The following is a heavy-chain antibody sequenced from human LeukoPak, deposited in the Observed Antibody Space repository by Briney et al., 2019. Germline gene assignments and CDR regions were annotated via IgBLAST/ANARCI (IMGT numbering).Heavy chain of an antibody. CDR2: MNPNSGNT. CDR1: GYTFTSYY. D-gene: IGHD6-13*01. V-gene: IGHV1-8*03. J-gene: IGHJ4*02. Sequence: ASVKVSCKASGYTFTSYYMHWVRQAPGQGLEWMGWMNPNSGNTGYAQKFQGRVTITRNTSISTAYMELSSLRSEDTAVYYCARWIAAAGHFDYWGQGTLLTVSS. CDR3: ARWIAAAGHFDY.